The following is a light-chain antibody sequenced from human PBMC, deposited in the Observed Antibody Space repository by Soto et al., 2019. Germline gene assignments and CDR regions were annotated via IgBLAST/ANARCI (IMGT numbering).Light chain of an antibody. Sequence: SYELTQPPSVSVSPGQTASITCSGEKLRHKYASWYQQKPGQFPVLVIYQDSKRPSGIPERFSGSNSGNTATLAISGTQAMDEADYYCQAWDSSTVVFGGGTKQTVL. CDR1: KLRHKY. CDR2: QDS. V-gene: IGLV3-1*01. J-gene: IGLJ2*01. CDR3: QAWDSSTVV.